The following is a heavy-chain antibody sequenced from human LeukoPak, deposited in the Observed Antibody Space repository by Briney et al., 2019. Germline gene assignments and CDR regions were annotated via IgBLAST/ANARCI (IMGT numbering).Heavy chain of an antibody. V-gene: IGHV1-18*01. J-gene: IGHJ4*02. CDR1: GYTFTSYG. Sequence: ASVKVSCKASGYTFTSYGISWVRQAPGQGLEWMGWISAYNGNTNYAQKLQGRVTMTTDTSTSIAYMELRSLRSDETAVYYCARGDILTGYFDWGQGTLVTVSS. D-gene: IGHD3-9*01. CDR2: ISAYNGNT. CDR3: ARGDILTGYFD.